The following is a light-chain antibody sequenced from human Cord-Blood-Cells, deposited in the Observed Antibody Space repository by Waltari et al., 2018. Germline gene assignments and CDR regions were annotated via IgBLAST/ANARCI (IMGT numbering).Light chain of an antibody. V-gene: IGKV1-39*01. CDR2: AAS. Sequence: IQMTQSPSSLSASVGDRVPITCRASQSISSYLNWYQQKPGKAPKLLIYAASSLQSGVPSRCSGSGSGTDFTLTISSLQPEDFATYYCQQSYSTPYSFGQGTKLEIK. J-gene: IGKJ2*03. CDR3: QQSYSTPYS. CDR1: QSISSY.